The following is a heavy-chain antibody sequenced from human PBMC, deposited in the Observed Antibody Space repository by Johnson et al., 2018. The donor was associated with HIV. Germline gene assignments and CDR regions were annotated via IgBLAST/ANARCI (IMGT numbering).Heavy chain of an antibody. CDR2: TSYDGSNK. D-gene: IGHD2-21*02. Sequence: VQLVESGGGAVQPGRSLTLSCAASGFTFSTHAMHWVRQAPGKGLEWVAVTSYDGSNKYYADSVKGRFTISRDNSKNTLYLQMNSLRAEDTAVYYCAKDIKRYCGGDCNDAFDIWGQGTMVTVSS. CDR1: GFTFSTHA. J-gene: IGHJ3*02. V-gene: IGHV3-30*04. CDR3: AKDIKRYCGGDCNDAFDI.